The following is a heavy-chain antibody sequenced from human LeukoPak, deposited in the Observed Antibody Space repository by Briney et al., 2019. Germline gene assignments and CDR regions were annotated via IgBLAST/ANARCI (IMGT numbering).Heavy chain of an antibody. V-gene: IGHV1-69*04. CDR3: ARGSEIFGVVTLSNDAFDI. J-gene: IGHJ3*02. CDR1: GGTFSSYA. CDR2: IIPILGIA. D-gene: IGHD3-3*01. Sequence: SVKVSCKASGGTFSSYAISWVRQAPGQGLEWMGRIIPILGIANYAQKFQGRVTITADKSTSTAYMELSSLRSEDTAVYYCARGSEIFGVVTLSNDAFDIWGQGTMVTVSS.